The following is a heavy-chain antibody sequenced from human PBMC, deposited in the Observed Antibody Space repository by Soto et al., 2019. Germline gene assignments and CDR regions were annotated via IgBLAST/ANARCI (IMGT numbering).Heavy chain of an antibody. CDR2: TYYNGYA. CDR3: ASHFVAVVIKGWGY. V-gene: IGHV4-39*01. J-gene: IGHJ4*02. Sequence: PSETLSLTCNVSGGSIDRSNYYWDWLRQPPGKGLEWIGTTYYNGYAYYNPSLKSRVSMSVDTSKNQFSLKLVSVTAADTAVYYCASHFVAVVIKGWGYWGQGTLVTVSS. D-gene: IGHD3-10*01. CDR1: GGSIDRSNYY.